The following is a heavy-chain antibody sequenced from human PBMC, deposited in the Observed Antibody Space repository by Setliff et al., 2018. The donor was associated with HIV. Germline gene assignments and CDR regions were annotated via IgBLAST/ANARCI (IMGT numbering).Heavy chain of an antibody. D-gene: IGHD3-10*01. Sequence: SETLSLTCTVSGDSLTSANSYWGWIRQPPGKGLGWIGSIYYSGSPYYSPSFKSRVTMSVDTPKNQFSLKINSVTAADTALYYCARPPAEYSVRGVPALFEFWGLGALVTVSS. CDR2: IYYSGSP. V-gene: IGHV4-39*01. CDR3: ARPPAEYSVRGVPALFEF. J-gene: IGHJ4*02. CDR1: GDSLTSANSY.